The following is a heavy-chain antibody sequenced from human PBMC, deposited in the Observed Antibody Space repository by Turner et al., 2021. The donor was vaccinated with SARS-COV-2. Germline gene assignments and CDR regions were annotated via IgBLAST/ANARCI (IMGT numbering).Heavy chain of an antibody. CDR1: GGSFRGYY. Sequence: QVKLQQWGAGLFKPSETLSHTCAVHGGSFRGYYWSWIRQPPGKGLEWIGEINQSGSTNYNPSLKSRVTISVDTSKNQFSLKLSSVTAADTAVYYCARGPRVVAPTTWFDPWGQGTLVTVSS. J-gene: IGHJ5*02. CDR2: INQSGST. V-gene: IGHV4-34*01. D-gene: IGHD2-15*01. CDR3: ARGPRVVAPTTWFDP.